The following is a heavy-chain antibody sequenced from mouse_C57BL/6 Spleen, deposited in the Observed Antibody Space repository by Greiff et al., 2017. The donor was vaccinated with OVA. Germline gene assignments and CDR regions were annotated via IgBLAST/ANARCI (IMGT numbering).Heavy chain of an antibody. CDR2: IDPETGGT. CDR3: TSSPPFAY. V-gene: IGHV1-15*01. Sequence: QVQLKESGAELVRPGASVTLSCKASGYTFTDYEMHWVKQTPVHGLEWIGAIDPETGGTAYNQKFKGKAILTADKSSSTAYMELRSLTSEDSAVYYCTSSPPFAYWGQGTLVTVSA. CDR1: GYTFTDYE. J-gene: IGHJ3*01.